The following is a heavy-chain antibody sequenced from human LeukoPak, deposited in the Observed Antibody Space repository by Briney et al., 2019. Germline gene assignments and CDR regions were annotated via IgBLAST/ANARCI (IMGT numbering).Heavy chain of an antibody. Sequence: PSETLSLTCTVSGGSTSSYYWSWIRQPPGKGLEWIGYIYYSGSTNYNPSLKSRVTISVDTSKNQFSLKLSSVTAADTAVYYCARGLTMVRGVVTDDYWGQGTLVTVSS. CDR1: GGSTSSYY. CDR2: IYYSGST. CDR3: ARGLTMVRGVVTDDY. D-gene: IGHD3-10*01. J-gene: IGHJ4*02. V-gene: IGHV4-59*08.